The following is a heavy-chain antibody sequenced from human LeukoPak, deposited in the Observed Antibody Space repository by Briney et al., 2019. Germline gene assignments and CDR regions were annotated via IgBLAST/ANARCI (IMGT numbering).Heavy chain of an antibody. CDR1: GYTFTTNG. V-gene: IGHV1-18*01. Sequence: ASVKVSCKASGYTFTTNGISWVRQAPGQGLDWMGWISPYNGYTNYAQKFQGRVTMTTDTSTNTVYMELTSLRSDDTAVYFCARDFRVTTVTTFDYWGQGTLVTVAS. CDR3: ARDFRVTTVTTFDY. J-gene: IGHJ4*02. CDR2: ISPYNGYT. D-gene: IGHD4-11*01.